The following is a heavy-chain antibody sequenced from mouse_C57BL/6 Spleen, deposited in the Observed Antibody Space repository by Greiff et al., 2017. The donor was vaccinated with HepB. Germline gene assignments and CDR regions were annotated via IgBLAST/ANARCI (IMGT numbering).Heavy chain of an antibody. D-gene: IGHD1-1*02. J-gene: IGHJ2*01. V-gene: IGHV5-16*01. CDR2: INYDGSST. Sequence: EVQRVESEGGLVQPGSSMKLSCTASGFTFSDYYMAWVRQVPEKGLEWVANINYDGSSTYYLDSLKSRFIISRDNAKNILYLQMSSLKSEDTATYYCARDPSYGYFDYWGQGTTLTVSS. CDR1: GFTFSDYY. CDR3: ARDPSYGYFDY.